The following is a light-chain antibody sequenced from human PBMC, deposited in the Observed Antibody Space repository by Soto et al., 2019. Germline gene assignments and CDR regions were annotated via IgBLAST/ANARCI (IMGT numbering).Light chain of an antibody. CDR1: SSDVGCYNY. V-gene: IGLV2-8*01. CDR3: SFYAGSRNV. CDR2: AVN. J-gene: IGLJ1*01. Sequence: QSALTTLPAASGSPGQSVAISCTGTSSDVGCYNYVSWYQKPPGKPPQHMIYAVNKHPSGVPDRFSGSTSGNTASLTVSGLQAVVEADYDCSFYAGSRNVVGTATNLTV.